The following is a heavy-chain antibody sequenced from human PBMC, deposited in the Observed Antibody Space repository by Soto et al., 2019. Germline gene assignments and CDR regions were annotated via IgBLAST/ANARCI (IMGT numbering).Heavy chain of an antibody. CDR2: TSAYNGNT. V-gene: IGHV1-18*01. Sequence: QVQLVQSGAEVKKPGASVKVSCKASGYTFTSYGISWVRQAPGQGLEWMGWTSAYNGNTNYAQKLQGRVTMTTDTSTSTAYRERRSRTSDDTAMYYCARERVGATTDFGYWGQGTLVTVSS. CDR3: ARERVGATTDFGY. D-gene: IGHD1-26*01. J-gene: IGHJ4*02. CDR1: GYTFTSYG.